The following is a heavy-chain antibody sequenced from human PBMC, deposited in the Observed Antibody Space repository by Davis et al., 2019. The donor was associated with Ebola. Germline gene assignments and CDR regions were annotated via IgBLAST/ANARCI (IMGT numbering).Heavy chain of an antibody. Sequence: GEPLKISCAASGFTFSSYWMHWVRQAPGKGLVWVSRINSDGSSTSYADSVKGRFTISRDNAKNSLFLQMNSLRADDTAVYYCARDPLIIGDATTDSWGQGTLVTVSS. CDR3: ARDPLIIGDATTDS. CDR2: INSDGSST. CDR1: GFTFSSYW. J-gene: IGHJ5*01. D-gene: IGHD2/OR15-2a*01. V-gene: IGHV3-74*01.